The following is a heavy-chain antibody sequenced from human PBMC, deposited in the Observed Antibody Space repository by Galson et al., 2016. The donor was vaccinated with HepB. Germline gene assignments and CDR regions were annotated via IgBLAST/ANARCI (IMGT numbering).Heavy chain of an antibody. CDR1: GFTFRSYA. V-gene: IGHV3-23*01. D-gene: IGHD3-10*01. CDR2: ISGSGGST. Sequence: SLRLSCAVSGFTFRSYAMTWVRQAPGKGLEWVSAISGSGGSTYYADSVKGRLTVSRDNSRNTLFLQMNSLRAEDTAVYYCARERREYYGSGSYAFDIWGQGTMVTVSS. J-gene: IGHJ3*02. CDR3: ARERREYYGSGSYAFDI.